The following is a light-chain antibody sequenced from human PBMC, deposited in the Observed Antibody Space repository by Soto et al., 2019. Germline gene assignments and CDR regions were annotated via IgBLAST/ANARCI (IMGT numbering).Light chain of an antibody. CDR3: SSYAGSNNLV. V-gene: IGLV2-8*01. CDR2: EVS. CDR1: SSDVGGYNY. J-gene: IGLJ2*01. Sequence: QSVLTQPPSASGSPGQSVTISCTGTSSDVGGYNYVSWYQQHPGKAPKLMIYEVSKRPSGVPDRFSGSKSVNTASLTVSGLQAEEEADYYCSSYAGSNNLVFGGGTKLTVL.